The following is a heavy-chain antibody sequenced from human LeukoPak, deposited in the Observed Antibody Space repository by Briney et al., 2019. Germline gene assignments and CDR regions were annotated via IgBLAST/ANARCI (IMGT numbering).Heavy chain of an antibody. CDR3: ARPTIATAGNFEY. V-gene: IGHV3-11*03. CDR1: GFTFSDYY. CDR2: ISSFSNFR. D-gene: IGHD6-13*01. J-gene: IGHJ4*02. Sequence: KPGGSLRHSCAASGFTFSDYYMSWIRQAPGKGLEWVSHISSFSNFRSYADSVKGRFTISRDNAKNSLYLQVNSLRAEDTAVYYCARPTIATAGNFEYWGQGTLVTVSS.